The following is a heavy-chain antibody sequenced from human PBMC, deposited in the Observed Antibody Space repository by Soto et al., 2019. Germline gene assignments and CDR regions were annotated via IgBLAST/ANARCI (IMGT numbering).Heavy chain of an antibody. V-gene: IGHV4-59*11. CDR1: GGSISNHY. D-gene: IGHD7-27*01. Sequence: QVQLQESGPGLVKPSETLSLTCTVSGGSISNHYWSWIRQPPGKGLEWIGYFYYNGNTNYNPSLKSRFTMSVDTSMNQISLKLSSVTAADTAVYYCTRANWYSEYWGQGTLVTVSS. CDR2: FYYNGNT. J-gene: IGHJ4*02. CDR3: TRANWYSEY.